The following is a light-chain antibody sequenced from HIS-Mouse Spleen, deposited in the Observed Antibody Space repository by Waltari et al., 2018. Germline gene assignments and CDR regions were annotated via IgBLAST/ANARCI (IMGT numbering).Light chain of an antibody. CDR2: DVS. CDR3: SSYTSSSTRV. J-gene: IGLJ3*02. V-gene: IGLV2-14*03. Sequence: QSALTQPASVSGSPGQSITISCTGTSSDVGGYNYVSWYQQHPGKAPKLMMYDVSNRPSGVSTRCSGSQSGNTASLTISGLQAEDEADYYCSSYTSSSTRVFGGGTKLTVL. CDR1: SSDVGGYNY.